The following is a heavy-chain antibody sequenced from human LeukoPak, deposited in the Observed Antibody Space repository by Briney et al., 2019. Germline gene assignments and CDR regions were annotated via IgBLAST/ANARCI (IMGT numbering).Heavy chain of an antibody. Sequence: SETLSLTCAVYGGSFSGYYWSWIRQPPGKGLEWIGEINLSGSTNYNPSLKSRVTISVDTSKNQFSLKLSSVTAADTAVYYCARGCVFDYWGQGTLVTVSS. CDR3: ARGCVFDY. V-gene: IGHV4-34*01. CDR2: INLSGST. CDR1: GGSFSGYY. J-gene: IGHJ4*02.